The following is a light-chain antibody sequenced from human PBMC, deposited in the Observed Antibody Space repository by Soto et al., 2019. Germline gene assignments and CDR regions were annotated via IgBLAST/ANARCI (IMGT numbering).Light chain of an antibody. V-gene: IGKV3-15*01. Sequence: VVLTQSPGTLSLSPGEGVTLSCRASQSVGNSMAWYQQKPGQAPRLLIFGASTRVTGILARFSGSGSGTEFTLTITSLQSDDFAIYYCQQLRMYPSTFGGGTKVDIK. CDR2: GAS. CDR3: QQLRMYPST. CDR1: QSVGNS. J-gene: IGKJ4*01.